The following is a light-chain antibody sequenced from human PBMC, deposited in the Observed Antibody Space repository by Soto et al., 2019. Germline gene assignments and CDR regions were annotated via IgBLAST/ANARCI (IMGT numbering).Light chain of an antibody. J-gene: IGLJ3*02. Sequence: QSVLTQSPSESGTPGQRVTISCSGSSSNIGSNAVSWYQHFPGTAPKVLIYSDDQRPSGVPDRFSGSKSGTSASLAISGLRAEDEADYFCAAWGDSLNTWVFGGGTKLTVL. CDR1: SSNIGSNA. CDR3: AAWGDSLNTWV. CDR2: SDD. V-gene: IGLV1-44*01.